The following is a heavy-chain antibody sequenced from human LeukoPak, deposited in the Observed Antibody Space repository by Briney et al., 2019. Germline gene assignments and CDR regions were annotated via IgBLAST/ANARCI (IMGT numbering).Heavy chain of an antibody. J-gene: IGHJ4*02. V-gene: IGHV7-4-1*02. Sequence: ASVKVSCKASGYTFTSYAMSWVRQAPGQGLERMGWINTHTGNPTYAQGFTGRFVFSLDTSVSTAYLQISGLKAEDTAVYYCARDRGGSPPDEFVWGQGTLVTVSS. D-gene: IGHD1-26*01. CDR1: GYTFTSYA. CDR2: INTHTGNP. CDR3: ARDRGGSPPDEFV.